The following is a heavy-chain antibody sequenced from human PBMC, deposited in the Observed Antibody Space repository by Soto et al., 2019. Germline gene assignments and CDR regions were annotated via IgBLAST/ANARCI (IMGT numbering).Heavy chain of an antibody. D-gene: IGHD2-21*02. CDR3: ATMGFCGPGCYSFDY. V-gene: IGHV1-24*01. CDR1: GYTLRELA. J-gene: IGHJ4*02. Sequence: ASVKVSGKVSGYTLRELAIHWVRQAPGKGFEWMGGFDPEGSDTIYAQKFQGRVTMTSDTSTETAYMELESLTSEDTAFYYCATMGFCGPGCYSFDYWGQGTLVTVSS. CDR2: FDPEGSDT.